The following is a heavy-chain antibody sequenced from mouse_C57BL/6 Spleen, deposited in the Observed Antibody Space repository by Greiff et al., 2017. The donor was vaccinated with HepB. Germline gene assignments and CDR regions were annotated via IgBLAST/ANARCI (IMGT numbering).Heavy chain of an antibody. CDR3: ACGYADFDY. CDR2: ILPGSGST. J-gene: IGHJ2*01. D-gene: IGHD2-2*01. CDR1: GYTFTSYW. Sequence: QVHVKQSGAELMKPGASVKLSCKATGYTFTSYWIEWVKQRPGHGLEWIGKILPGSGSTNYNEKFKGKATITAATSSTTAYMQRSSLTTEDSAIYYCACGYADFDYWGQGTTLTVSS. V-gene: IGHV1-9*01.